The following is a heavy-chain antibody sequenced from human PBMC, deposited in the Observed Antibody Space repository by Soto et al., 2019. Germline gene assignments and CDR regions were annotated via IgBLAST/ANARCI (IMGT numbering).Heavy chain of an antibody. D-gene: IGHD1-26*01. Sequence: QVQLVQSGAEAKKPGASVKVSCKASVYTFASYGISWVRQAPGQGLEWMGWISSYNGNTNYAQKLQGRVTMTTDTSTSTAYMELRSLRSDDTAVYYCARSALGGSYHMDFDYWGQGTLVTVSS. CDR1: VYTFASYG. V-gene: IGHV1-18*04. CDR3: ARSALGGSYHMDFDY. CDR2: ISSYNGNT. J-gene: IGHJ4*02.